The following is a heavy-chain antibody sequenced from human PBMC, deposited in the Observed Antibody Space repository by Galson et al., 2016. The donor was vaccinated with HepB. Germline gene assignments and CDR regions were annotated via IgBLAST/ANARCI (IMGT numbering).Heavy chain of an antibody. V-gene: IGHV3-48*02. D-gene: IGHD4-17*01. CDR3: ARNDYGDYGVEY. CDR1: GFTFSSYS. CDR2: IGTSPETT. J-gene: IGHJ4*02. Sequence: SLRLSCAAPGFTFSSYSMTWVRQAPGKGLEWLAYIGTSPETTHYADSVKGRFTISRDNAKNSLFLQMHSLRDDDTAVYFCARNDYGDYGVEYWGQGTPVTVSS.